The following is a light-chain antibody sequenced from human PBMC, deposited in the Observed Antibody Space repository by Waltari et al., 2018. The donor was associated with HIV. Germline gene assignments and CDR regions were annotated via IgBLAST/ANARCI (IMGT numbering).Light chain of an antibody. CDR2: WAS. Sequence: DIVMTQSPDSLAVSLGERATINCKSSPSVLYSSNNKNYLAWYQQKPGQHPKLLIYWASTRESGVPDRFSGSGSGTDFTLTISSLQAEDVAVYYCHQYYETPNTFGQGTRLEIK. CDR1: PSVLYSSNNKNY. J-gene: IGKJ2*01. CDR3: HQYYETPNT. V-gene: IGKV4-1*01.